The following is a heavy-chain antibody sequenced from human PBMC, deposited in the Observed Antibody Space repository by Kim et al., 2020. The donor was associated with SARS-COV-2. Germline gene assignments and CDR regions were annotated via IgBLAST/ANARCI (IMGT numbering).Heavy chain of an antibody. J-gene: IGHJ3*02. CDR2: INHSGST. CDR1: GGSFSGYY. Sequence: SETLSLTCAVYGGSFSGYYWSWIRQPPGKGLEWIGEINHSGSTNYNPSLKSRVTISVDTSKNQFSLKLSSVTAADTAVYYCARMDIVAAFDIWGQGTMVTVSS. V-gene: IGHV4-34*01. D-gene: IGHD5-12*01. CDR3: ARMDIVAAFDI.